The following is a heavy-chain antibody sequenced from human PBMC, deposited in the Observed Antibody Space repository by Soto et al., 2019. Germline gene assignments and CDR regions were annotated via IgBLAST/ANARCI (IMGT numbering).Heavy chain of an antibody. D-gene: IGHD6-19*01. CDR1: GGSISSYY. V-gene: IGHV4-59*08. J-gene: IGHJ4*02. Sequence: QVQLQESGPGLVKPSETLSLTCTVSGGSISSYYWSWIRQPPRKGLEWIGYIYYSGSTNYNPSLKSGVTISVDTSKNQFSLELSSVTAADTAVYYCARHMPMAVALYFDYWGQGTLVTVFS. CDR3: ARHMPMAVALYFDY. CDR2: IYYSGST.